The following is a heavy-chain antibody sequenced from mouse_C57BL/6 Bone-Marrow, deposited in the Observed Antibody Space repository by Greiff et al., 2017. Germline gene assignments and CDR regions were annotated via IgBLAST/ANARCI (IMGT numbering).Heavy chain of an antibody. J-gene: IGHJ4*01. Sequence: QVQLQQPGAELVMPGASVKLSCKASGYTFTSYWMHWVKQRPGQGLEWIGEIDPSDSYTNYNQKFKGKSTLTVDKSSSTAYMQLSSLTSEDSAVYYCARSPFYYEYDAMDYWGQGTSVTVSS. CDR1: GYTFTSYW. V-gene: IGHV1-69*01. D-gene: IGHD2-4*01. CDR2: IDPSDSYT. CDR3: ARSPFYYEYDAMDY.